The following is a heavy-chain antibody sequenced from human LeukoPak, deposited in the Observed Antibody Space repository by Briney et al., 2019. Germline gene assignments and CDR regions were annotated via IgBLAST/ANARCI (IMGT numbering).Heavy chain of an antibody. V-gene: IGHV3-23*01. J-gene: IGHJ4*02. CDR3: AKDEYFDY. CDR1: GFTFSTYA. CDR2: ISGSGGST. Sequence: GGSLRLSCAASGFTFSTYAVSWVRQAPGKGLEWVSSISGSGGSTYYADSVKGRFTISRDNSKNTMYLQMNSLRAEDTAVYYCAKDEYFDYWGQGTLVTVSS.